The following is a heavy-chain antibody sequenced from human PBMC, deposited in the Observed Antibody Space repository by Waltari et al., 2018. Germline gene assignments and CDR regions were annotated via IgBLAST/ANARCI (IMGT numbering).Heavy chain of an antibody. CDR2: ISSSGSTI. V-gene: IGHV3-21*05. J-gene: IGHJ1*01. D-gene: IGHD6-13*01. CDR3: AKVGQQLLTYFQH. CDR1: GFTFSSYS. Sequence: EVQLVESGGGLVKPGGSLRLSCAASGFTFSSYSMNWIRQAPGKGLEWVSYISSSGSTIYYADSVKGRFTISRDNSKNTLYLQMNSLRAEDTAVYYCAKVGQQLLTYFQHWGQGTLVTVSS.